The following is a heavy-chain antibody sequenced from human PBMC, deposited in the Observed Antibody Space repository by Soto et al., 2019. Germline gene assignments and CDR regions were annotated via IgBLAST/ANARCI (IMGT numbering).Heavy chain of an antibody. D-gene: IGHD3-22*01. Sequence: PSETLSLTCAVSGGSISSSNWWSWVRQPPGKGLEWIGEIYHTGSSNYNPSLKSRVTISVDKAKNQFSLKLSSVTAADTAVYYCARLHKYYFDSTGHYSGVDYWGQGXLVTVSS. J-gene: IGHJ4*02. CDR1: GGSISSSNW. CDR2: IYHTGSS. V-gene: IGHV4-4*02. CDR3: ARLHKYYFDSTGHYSGVDY.